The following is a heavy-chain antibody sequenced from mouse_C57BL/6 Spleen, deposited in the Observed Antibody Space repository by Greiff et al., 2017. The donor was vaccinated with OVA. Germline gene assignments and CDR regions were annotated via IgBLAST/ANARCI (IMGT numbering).Heavy chain of an antibody. CDR3: ARPPYYDYDVGYFDY. Sequence: EVQLQQSGPELVKPGASVKMSCKASGYTFTDYNMHWVKQSHGKSLEWIGYINPNNGGTSYNQKFKGKATLTVNKSSSTAYMELRSLTSEDSAVYYCARPPYYDYDVGYFDYWGQGTTLTVSS. CDR1: GYTFTDYN. V-gene: IGHV1-22*01. J-gene: IGHJ2*01. CDR2: INPNNGGT. D-gene: IGHD2-4*01.